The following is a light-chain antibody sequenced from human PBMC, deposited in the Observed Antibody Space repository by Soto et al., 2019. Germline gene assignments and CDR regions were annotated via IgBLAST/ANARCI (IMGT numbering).Light chain of an antibody. CDR2: STT. CDR3: LLYYVYPLGL. CDR1: TGEVTGAYF. Sequence: QAVVTQESSLTVSPGETVTLTCASSTGEVTGAYFAGWFQQKPGQAPRALIYSTTNRHSGTPARFSGSLLGGKAALTLSDVQPEDEAVYYCLLYYVYPLGLFGGGTKVTVL. V-gene: IGLV7-43*01. J-gene: IGLJ3*02.